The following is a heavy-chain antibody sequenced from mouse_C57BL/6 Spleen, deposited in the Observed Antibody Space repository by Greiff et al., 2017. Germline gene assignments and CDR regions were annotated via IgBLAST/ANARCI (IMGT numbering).Heavy chain of an antibody. CDR2: INPSTGGT. Sequence: VQLKQSGPELVKPGASVKISCKASGYSFTGYYMNWVKQSPEKSLEWIGEINPSTGGTTYNQKFKAKATLTVDKSSSTAYMQLKSLTSEDSAVYYCAISYPDWFAYWGQGTLVTVSA. V-gene: IGHV1-42*01. CDR3: AISYPDWFAY. J-gene: IGHJ3*01. CDR1: GYSFTGYY. D-gene: IGHD2-10*01.